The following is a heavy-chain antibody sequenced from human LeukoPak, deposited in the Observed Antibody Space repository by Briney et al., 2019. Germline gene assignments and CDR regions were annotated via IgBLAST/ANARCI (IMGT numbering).Heavy chain of an antibody. V-gene: IGHV3-7*01. J-gene: IGHJ4*02. Sequence: GGSLRLSCAASGFTVSSYWMSWVRQAPGKGLEWVANIKQDGSEKYYVDSVKGRFTISRDNAKNSLYLQMNSLRAEDTAVYYCARSDYGDYYFDYWGQGTLVTVSS. CDR3: ARSDYGDYYFDY. D-gene: IGHD4-17*01. CDR2: IKQDGSEK. CDR1: GFTVSSYW.